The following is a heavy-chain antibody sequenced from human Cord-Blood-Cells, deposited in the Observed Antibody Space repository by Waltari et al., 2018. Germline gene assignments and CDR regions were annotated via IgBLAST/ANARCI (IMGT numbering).Heavy chain of an antibody. Sequence: EVQLVVSRGGLVKPGGSLRLSCAASVFTFSSSSINWVRQAPGNGQEWVSSISSSSSYIYYADSVKGRFTNSRDNAKNSLYLQMNSLRAEDTAVYYCARMGISGYDYWGQGTLVTVSS. D-gene: IGHD5-12*01. V-gene: IGHV3-21*01. CDR2: ISSSSSYI. J-gene: IGHJ4*02. CDR1: VFTFSSSS. CDR3: ARMGISGYDY.